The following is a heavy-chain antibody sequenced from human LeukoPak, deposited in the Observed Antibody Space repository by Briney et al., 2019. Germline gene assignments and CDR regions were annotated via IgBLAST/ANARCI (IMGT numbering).Heavy chain of an antibody. CDR1: GFTFSSYE. CDR3: ATQGRSAKLGI. J-gene: IGHJ3*02. Sequence: VGSLRLSCAASGFTFSSYEMNWVRQAPGKGLEWVSYITIGGGSMYYADSVKGRFTISRDNAKNSLYLQMNSLRAEDTAVYYCATQGRSAKLGIWGQGTIVTVSS. CDR2: ITIGGGSM. V-gene: IGHV3-48*03. D-gene: IGHD3-3*01.